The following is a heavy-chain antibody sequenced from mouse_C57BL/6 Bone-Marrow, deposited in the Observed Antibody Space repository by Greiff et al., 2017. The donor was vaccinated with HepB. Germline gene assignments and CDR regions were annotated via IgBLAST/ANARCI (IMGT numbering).Heavy chain of an antibody. CDR3: AGGGYALGD. Sequence: QVQLQQSGPELVKPGASVKISCKASGYTFTDYYINWVKQRPGQGLEWIGWILPGCGSTYYNEKFKGKATLTVDKSSSTAYMLLSRLTSEDSAVCFCAGGGYALGDWGPGATVTVSS. D-gene: IGHD2-2*01. J-gene: IGHJ2*01. CDR2: ILPGCGST. V-gene: IGHV1-75*01. CDR1: GYTFTDYY.